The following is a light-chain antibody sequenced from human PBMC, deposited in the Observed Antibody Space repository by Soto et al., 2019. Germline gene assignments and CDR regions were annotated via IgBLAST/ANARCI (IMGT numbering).Light chain of an antibody. V-gene: IGLV2-11*01. CDR1: SSDVGGYNY. CDR3: CSYAGSYTFYV. CDR2: DVS. Sequence: QSVLTQPRSVSGSPGQSVTISCTGTSSDVGGYNYVSWYQQHPGKAPKLMIYDVSKRPSGVPDRFSGSKSGNTASLTISGIQADDEADYYCCSYAGSYTFYVFGTGTKVTV. J-gene: IGLJ1*01.